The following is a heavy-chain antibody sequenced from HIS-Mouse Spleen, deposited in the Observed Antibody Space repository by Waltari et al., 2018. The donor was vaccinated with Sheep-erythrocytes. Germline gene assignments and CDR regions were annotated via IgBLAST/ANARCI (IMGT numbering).Heavy chain of an antibody. CDR3: ARVASGATFYY. V-gene: IGHV3-21*01. CDR1: GFTFSSYS. CDR2: ISSSSRYI. D-gene: IGHD1-26*01. Sequence: LVKPGGSLRLSCAASGFTFSSYSMNWVRQAPGKGLEWVSSISSSSRYIYYADSRQGRVTISRDNAKNSLYLHMNSLSAADTAVYYCARVASGATFYYWGQGTLVTVSS. J-gene: IGHJ4*02.